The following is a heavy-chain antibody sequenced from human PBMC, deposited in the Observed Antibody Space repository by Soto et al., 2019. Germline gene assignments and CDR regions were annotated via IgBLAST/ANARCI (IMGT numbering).Heavy chain of an antibody. CDR3: AREIGQWLVVDY. CDR1: GFTFSSYW. J-gene: IGHJ4*02. V-gene: IGHV3-7*05. D-gene: IGHD6-19*01. CDR2: IKQDGSEK. Sequence: GGSLRLSCAASGFTFSSYWMSWVGQAPGKGLEWVANIKQDGSEKYYVDSVKGRFTISRDNAKNSLYLQMNSLRAEDTAVCYWAREIGQWLVVDYWGQGTLVTVSS.